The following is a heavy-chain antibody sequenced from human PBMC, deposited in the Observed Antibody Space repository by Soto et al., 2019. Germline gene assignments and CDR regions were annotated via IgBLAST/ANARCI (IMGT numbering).Heavy chain of an antibody. V-gene: IGHV4-34*01. CDR1: GWSVGACD. D-gene: IGHD4-17*01. Sequence: PSEPLSLTWRVDGWSVGACDGSWNRRTPVKGLEWIGEINHSGSTNYNPSLKSRVTISVDTYKNQFSLKLSSVTAADTAVYSCAGLHYGTGWFYYYGMDVWGKGTTVPVSS. CDR2: INHSGST. CDR3: AGLHYGTGWFYYYGMDV. J-gene: IGHJ6*04.